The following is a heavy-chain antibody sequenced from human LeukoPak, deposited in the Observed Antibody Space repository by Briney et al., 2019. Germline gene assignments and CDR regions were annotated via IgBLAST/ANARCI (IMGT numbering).Heavy chain of an antibody. CDR2: ISSKGGSA. CDR1: GFTFSSYA. Sequence: GGSLRLSCAASGFTFSSYAMHWVCQAPGKGLEYVSGISSKGGSAYYANSVKGRFTISRDNSKNTLYLQMGSLRAEDMAVYYCARAGGYSGYANDYWGQGTLVTVSS. CDR3: ARAGGYSGYANDY. D-gene: IGHD5-12*01. J-gene: IGHJ4*02. V-gene: IGHV3-64*01.